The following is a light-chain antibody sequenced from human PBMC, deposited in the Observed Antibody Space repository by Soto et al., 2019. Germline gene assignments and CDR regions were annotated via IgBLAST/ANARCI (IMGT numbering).Light chain of an antibody. CDR3: SSYTSSSTGV. CDR2: EVS. Sequence: QSVLTQPASVSGSPGQSITISCTGTSSDVGGYNYVSWYQQHPGKAPKLMIYEVSNRPSGVSNRFSGSNSGNTASLTISGLQAEDEADYYCSSYTSSSTGVFGGGTKLTVL. V-gene: IGLV2-14*01. CDR1: SSDVGGYNY. J-gene: IGLJ2*01.